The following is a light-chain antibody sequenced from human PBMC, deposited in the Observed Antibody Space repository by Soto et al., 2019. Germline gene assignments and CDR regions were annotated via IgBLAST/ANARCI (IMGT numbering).Light chain of an antibody. CDR1: SSNIGAGYD. V-gene: IGLV1-40*01. CDR2: GNS. CDR3: QSYDNSLSGLV. Sequence: QSVLTQPPSVSGAPRQRVTISCTGSSSNIGAGYDVHWYQQLPGTAPKLLIYGNSNRPSGVPDRFSGSKSGTSASLAITGLQAEDEADYYCQSYDNSLSGLVFGGGTKVTVL. J-gene: IGLJ2*01.